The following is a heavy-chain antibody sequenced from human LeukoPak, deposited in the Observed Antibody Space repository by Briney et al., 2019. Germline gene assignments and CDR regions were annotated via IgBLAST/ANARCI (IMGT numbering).Heavy chain of an antibody. J-gene: IGHJ4*02. CDR3: ARENYFDY. Sequence: AGGSLRLSCAPSGFTFSRCWMGWARQAPGKGLEWVANIKLDGSEKNYGDSVRGRFTISRDNARNSLYLQKNSLRAEDTAVYFCARENYFDYWGQGTLVTVSS. CDR1: GFTFSRCW. V-gene: IGHV3-7*04. CDR2: IKLDGSEK.